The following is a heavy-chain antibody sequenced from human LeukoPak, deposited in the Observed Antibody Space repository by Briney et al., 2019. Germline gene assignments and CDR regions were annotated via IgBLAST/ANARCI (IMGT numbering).Heavy chain of an antibody. CDR3: ARLGAAAGEFDY. Sequence: KPSETLSLTCTVSGGSISSTSYYWGWIRQPPGKGLEWIGTFYYSGSTYYNPSLKSRVTISVDTSKNRFSLKLSSVTAADTAVYYCARLGAAAGEFDYWGQGTLVTVSS. V-gene: IGHV4-39*01. J-gene: IGHJ4*02. CDR2: FYYSGST. D-gene: IGHD6-13*01. CDR1: GGSISSTSYY.